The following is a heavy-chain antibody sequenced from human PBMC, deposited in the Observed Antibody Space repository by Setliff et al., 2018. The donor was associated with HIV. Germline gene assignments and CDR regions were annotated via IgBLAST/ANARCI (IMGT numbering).Heavy chain of an antibody. CDR3: ARWCAAAGCYPAIYHFDS. V-gene: IGHV1-3*04. CDR2: IDTDNGYR. J-gene: IGHJ4*02. D-gene: IGHD2-2*01. Sequence: ASVKVSCKASGYTFTSYALHWVRQAPGQRLEWMGRIDTDNGYRRYSPKLQGRVTITKDTSANTAYMELRGLRSEDTAVYYCARWCAAAGCYPAIYHFDSWGQGTLVTVSS. CDR1: GYTFTSYA.